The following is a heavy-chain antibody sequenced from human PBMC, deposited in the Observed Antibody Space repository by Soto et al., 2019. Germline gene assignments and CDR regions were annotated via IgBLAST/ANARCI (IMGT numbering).Heavy chain of an antibody. D-gene: IGHD3-10*01. J-gene: IGHJ6*02. CDR2: IIPIFGTG. Sequence: SVKVSCKASGGSFRNHVISWVRQAPGQGLEWMGGIIPIFGTGNYAQKFQGRVTITADESTSTAYMEVSSLKSEDTAVYFCARESMSRGGLYYGMDVWGQGTTVTVSS. CDR3: ARESMSRGGLYYGMDV. V-gene: IGHV1-69*13. CDR1: GGSFRNHV.